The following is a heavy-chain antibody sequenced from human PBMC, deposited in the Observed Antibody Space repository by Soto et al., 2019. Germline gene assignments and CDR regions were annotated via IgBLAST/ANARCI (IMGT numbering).Heavy chain of an antibody. Sequence: QVQLQESGPGLVKPSETLSLTCTVSGGSISSYYWSWIRQPPGKGLEWIGYIYYSGSTNYNPSLKSRLTISVDTSKNQSSLKLISVTAADTAVYYCARKLERGAYYFVYWGQGTLVTVSS. D-gene: IGHD1-1*01. V-gene: IGHV4-59*08. CDR2: IYYSGST. CDR3: ARKLERGAYYFVY. CDR1: GGSISSYY. J-gene: IGHJ4*02.